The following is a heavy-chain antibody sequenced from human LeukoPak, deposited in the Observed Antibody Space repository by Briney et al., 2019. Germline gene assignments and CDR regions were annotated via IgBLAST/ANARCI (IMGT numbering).Heavy chain of an antibody. V-gene: IGHV3-33*01. CDR1: GFTFSSYG. J-gene: IGHJ4*02. D-gene: IGHD5-18*01. CDR2: IWYDGSNK. CDR3: ARDFTAMVPQADH. Sequence: GGSLRLSCAASGFTFSSYGMHWVRQAPGKGLEWVALIWYDGSNKYYADSVKGRFTISRDNSKNTLHLQMNSLRAEDTAVYYCARDFTAMVPQADHWGKGTLVTVSS.